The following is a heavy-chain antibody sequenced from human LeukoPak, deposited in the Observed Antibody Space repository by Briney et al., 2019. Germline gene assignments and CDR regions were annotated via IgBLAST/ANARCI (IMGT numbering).Heavy chain of an antibody. CDR1: GGSISSSSYY. Sequence: ASETLSLTCTVSGGSISSSSYYWGWIRQPPGKGLEWIGSIYYSGSTYYNPSLKSRVTISVDTSKNQFSLKLSSVTAADTAVYYCARDDGIAAADPYFQHWGQGTLVTVSS. D-gene: IGHD6-13*01. CDR2: IYYSGST. CDR3: ARDDGIAAADPYFQH. J-gene: IGHJ1*01. V-gene: IGHV4-39*07.